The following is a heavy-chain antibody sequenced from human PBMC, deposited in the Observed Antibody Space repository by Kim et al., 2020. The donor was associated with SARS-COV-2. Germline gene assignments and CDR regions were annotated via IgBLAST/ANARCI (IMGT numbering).Heavy chain of an antibody. D-gene: IGHD6-19*01. Sequence: TISYGDSVKGRFTISRDNAKNSLYLQMNSLRVDDTAIYYCARTIYSSGVNYWGQGTLVTVSS. CDR2: TI. J-gene: IGHJ4*02. V-gene: IGHV3-11*01. CDR3: ARTIYSSGVNY.